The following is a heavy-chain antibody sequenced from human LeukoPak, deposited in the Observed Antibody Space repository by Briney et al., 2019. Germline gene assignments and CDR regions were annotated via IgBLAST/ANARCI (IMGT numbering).Heavy chain of an antibody. D-gene: IGHD6-13*01. CDR1: GFTVSSNY. Sequence: GGSLRLPCAASGFTVSSNYMSWVRQAPGKGLEWVSVICSGGSTYYADSVKGRFTISRDNSKNTLYLQMNSLRAEDTAVYYCASLVGSSSWGINDYWGQGTLVTVSS. V-gene: IGHV3-66*02. J-gene: IGHJ4*02. CDR2: ICSGGST. CDR3: ASLVGSSSWGINDY.